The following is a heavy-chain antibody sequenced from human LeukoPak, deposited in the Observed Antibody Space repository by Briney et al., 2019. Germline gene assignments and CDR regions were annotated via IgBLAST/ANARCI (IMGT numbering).Heavy chain of an antibody. CDR3: ERDNPAGP. V-gene: IGHV4-4*07. CDR2: VYTSGNT. Sequence: PSETLSLTCTVSGGSISGYSWSWIRQSAAKGLEWIGRVYTSGNTNYNPSFKSRVTMSIDTSKRQFSLKLYSVTAAGTAVYYCERDNPAGPWGQGTLVTVSS. J-gene: IGHJ5*02. CDR1: GGSISGYS. D-gene: IGHD1-14*01.